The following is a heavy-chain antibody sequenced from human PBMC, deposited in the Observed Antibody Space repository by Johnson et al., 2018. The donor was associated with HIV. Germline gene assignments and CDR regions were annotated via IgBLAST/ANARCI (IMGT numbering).Heavy chain of an antibody. J-gene: IGHJ3*02. CDR3: ERGTHGEGAFDI. Sequence: MLLVESGGRVVRPGGSLRLSCAASGFTFEDYGMSWVREAPGKGLEWVSGISWKRGRIGYGDSVKGRLTISRDNAKNSVYLQMNSLRSEDTALYYGERGTHGEGAFDIWGQGTMVTVSS. D-gene: IGHD3-10*01. CDR1: GFTFEDYG. CDR2: ISWKRGRI. V-gene: IGHV3-20*04.